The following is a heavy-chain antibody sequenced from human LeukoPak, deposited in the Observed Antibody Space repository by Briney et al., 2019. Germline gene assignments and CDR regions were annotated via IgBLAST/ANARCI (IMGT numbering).Heavy chain of an antibody. CDR1: GFTFSSYW. V-gene: IGHV3-7*03. D-gene: IGHD2-15*01. CDR3: ARDRGSGFSLLLGENYGMDV. Sequence: GGSLRLSCAASGFTFSSYWMSWVRQAPGKGLEWVANIKQDGSEKYYVDSVKGRFTISRDNAKNSLYLQMNGLRAEDTAVYYCARDRGSGFSLLLGENYGMDVWGQGTTVTVSS. J-gene: IGHJ6*02. CDR2: IKQDGSEK.